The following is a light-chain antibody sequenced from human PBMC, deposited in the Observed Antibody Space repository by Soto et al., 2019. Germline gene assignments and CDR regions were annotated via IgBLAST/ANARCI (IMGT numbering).Light chain of an antibody. J-gene: IGLJ3*02. CDR1: SSDVGGYNY. V-gene: IGLV2-14*01. CDR3: NSYTTGATK. CDR2: EVS. Sequence: QSALTQPASVSGSPGQSITISCTGTSSDVGGYNYVSWYQQHPGKAPKLMIYEVSNRPSGVSDRFSGSKSGSTASLTISGLQAEDEADYYCNSYTTGATKFGGGTKLTVL.